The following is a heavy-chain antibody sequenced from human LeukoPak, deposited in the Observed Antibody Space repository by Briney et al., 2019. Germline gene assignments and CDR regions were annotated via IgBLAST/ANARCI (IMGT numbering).Heavy chain of an antibody. CDR1: GGSFSGYY. V-gene: IGHV4-34*01. J-gene: IGHJ4*02. Sequence: PSETLSLTCAVYGGSFSGYYWSWIRQPPGKGLEWIGEINHSGSTNYNPFLKSRVTISVDTSKNQFSLKLSSVTAADTAVYYCARDAPGRAVAGNDYWGQGTLVTVSS. D-gene: IGHD6-19*01. CDR3: ARDAPGRAVAGNDY. CDR2: INHSGST.